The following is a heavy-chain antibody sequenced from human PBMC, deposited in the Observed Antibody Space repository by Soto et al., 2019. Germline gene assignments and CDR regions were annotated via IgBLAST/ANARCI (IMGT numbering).Heavy chain of an antibody. CDR1: GFTFSSYA. J-gene: IGHJ3*02. D-gene: IGHD2-15*01. CDR2: ISGSGGST. V-gene: IGHV3-23*01. CDR3: ARDLVTKVAVVRARNDAFDI. Sequence: PGGSLRLSCAASGFTFSSYAMSWVRQAPGNGLEWVSSISGSGGSTYYADSVKGRFTISRDNAKNSLYLQMNSLRAEDTAVYYCARDLVTKVAVVRARNDAFDIWGQGTMVTVSS.